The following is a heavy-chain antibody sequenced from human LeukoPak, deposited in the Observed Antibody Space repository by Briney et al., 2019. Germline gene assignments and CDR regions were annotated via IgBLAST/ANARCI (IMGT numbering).Heavy chain of an antibody. V-gene: IGHV4-34*01. Sequence: SETLSLTCAVYGGSFSGYYWSWIRQPPGKGLEWIGEINHSGSTNYNQSLKSRVTISVDTSKNQFSLKLSSVTAADTAVYYCARGRLYYYGSGEYNWFDPWGQGTLVTVSS. CDR1: GGSFSGYY. J-gene: IGHJ5*02. CDR2: INHSGST. CDR3: ARGRLYYYGSGEYNWFDP. D-gene: IGHD3-10*01.